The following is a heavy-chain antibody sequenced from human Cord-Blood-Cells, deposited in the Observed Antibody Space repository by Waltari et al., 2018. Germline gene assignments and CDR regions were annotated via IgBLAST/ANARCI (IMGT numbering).Heavy chain of an antibody. Sequence: QVQLQQWGAGLLKPSETLSLTCAVYGGSFSVYYWSWICQPPGKGLEWIGEINHSGSTNYNPSLKSRVTISVDTSKNQFSLKLSSVTAADTAVYYCARSAAMGVFDYWGQGTLVTVSS. D-gene: IGHD2-2*01. CDR3: ARSAAMGVFDY. V-gene: IGHV4-34*01. CDR1: GGSFSVYY. J-gene: IGHJ4*02. CDR2: INHSGST.